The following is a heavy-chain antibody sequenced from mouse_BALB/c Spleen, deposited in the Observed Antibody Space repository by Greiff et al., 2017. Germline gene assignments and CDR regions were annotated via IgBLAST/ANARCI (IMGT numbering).Heavy chain of an antibody. Sequence: EVQLQESGPSLVKPSQTLSLTCSVTGDSITSGYWNWIRKFPGNKLEYMGYISYSGSTYYNPSLKSRISITRDTSKNQYYLQLNSVTTEDTATYYCARYPSSGYYDYAMDYWGQGTSVTVSS. J-gene: IGHJ4*01. D-gene: IGHD3-1*01. CDR3: ARYPSSGYYDYAMDY. CDR2: ISYSGST. CDR1: GDSITSGY. V-gene: IGHV3-8*02.